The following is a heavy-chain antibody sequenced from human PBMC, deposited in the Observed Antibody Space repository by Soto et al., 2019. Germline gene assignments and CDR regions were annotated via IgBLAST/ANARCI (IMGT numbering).Heavy chain of an antibody. V-gene: IGHV4-59*01. CDR3: ARDLPPRDYFDF. Sequence: QVQLQESGPGLVKPSETLSLTCKVSGGSIGSFYWSGIRQSPGKGLEWIGYIYNGGSTTYNPSLKSRLSMSVDTSKNQFSLRLSSVTAADTAVYYCARDLPPRDYFDFWGQGTLVTVSS. CDR2: IYNGGST. CDR1: GGSIGSFY. J-gene: IGHJ4*02.